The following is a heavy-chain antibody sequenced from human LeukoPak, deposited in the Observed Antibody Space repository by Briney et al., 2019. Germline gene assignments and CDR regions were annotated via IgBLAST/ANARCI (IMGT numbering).Heavy chain of an antibody. D-gene: IGHD3-3*01. J-gene: IGHJ5*02. CDR3: AKDSWAYDFWSGYYTGSWFDP. Sequence: GGSLSLSCAASGFTFSSYAMSWVRQAPGKGLEWVSAISGSGGSTYYADSVKGRFTISRDNSKNTLYLQMNSLRAEDTAVYYCAKDSWAYDFWSGYYTGSWFDPWGQGTLVTVSS. CDR2: ISGSGGST. CDR1: GFTFSSYA. V-gene: IGHV3-23*01.